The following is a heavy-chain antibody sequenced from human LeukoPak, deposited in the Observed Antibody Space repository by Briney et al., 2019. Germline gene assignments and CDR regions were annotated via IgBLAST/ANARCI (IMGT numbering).Heavy chain of an antibody. CDR3: ARGSGSYYNYMDV. J-gene: IGHJ6*03. V-gene: IGHV3-33*01. CDR2: IWYDGSNK. Sequence: GRSLRLSCAASGFTFSSYGMHWVRQAPGKGLEWVAVIWYDGSNKYYADSVKGRFTISRDNSKNTLYLQMNSLRAEDTAVYHCARGSGSYYNYMDVWGKGTTVTVSS. D-gene: IGHD3-10*01. CDR1: GFTFSSYG.